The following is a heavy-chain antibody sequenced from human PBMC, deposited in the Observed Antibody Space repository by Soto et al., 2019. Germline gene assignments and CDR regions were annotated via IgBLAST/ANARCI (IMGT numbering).Heavy chain of an antibody. CDR3: ARGLHYYDTSGYYPPWAFDI. V-gene: IGHV4-59*01. CDR2: MSYSGST. D-gene: IGHD3-22*01. CDR1: GGSIGSDS. J-gene: IGHJ3*02. Sequence: PSETLSLTCTVSGGSIGSDSWTWIRQPPGERLEWIAYMSYSGSTNYNPSLRSRVTISLDTSKNHFSLKLSSVTAADTAMYYCARGLHYYDTSGYYPPWAFDIWGQGTMVTVSS.